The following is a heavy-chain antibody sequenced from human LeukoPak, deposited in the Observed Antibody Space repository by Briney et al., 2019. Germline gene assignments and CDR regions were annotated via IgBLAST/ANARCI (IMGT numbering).Heavy chain of an antibody. CDR3: ARRCSSASCSFDY. V-gene: IGHV4-59*08. J-gene: IGHJ4*02. D-gene: IGHD2-2*01. Sequence: PSETLSLTCTVSGDPISSYYWSWIRQPPGKGLGWIGDIYFSGRTSYNPSLKSRVTISIDTSKNQFSLKLSSVTAADTAVYYCARRCSSASCSFDYWGQGTLVTVSS. CDR2: IYFSGRT. CDR1: GDPISSYY.